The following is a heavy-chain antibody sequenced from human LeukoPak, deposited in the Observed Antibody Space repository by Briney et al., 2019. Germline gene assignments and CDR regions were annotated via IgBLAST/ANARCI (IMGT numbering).Heavy chain of an antibody. D-gene: IGHD3-10*02. CDR1: GFTFSDYY. J-gene: IGHJ6*04. Sequence: GGSLRLSCAASGFTFSDYYMSWIRQAPGKGLEWVSYITSSGTTIYYADSVKDRFTISRDNAKNSLYLQMNSLRAEDTAVYYCAELGITMIGGVWGKGTTVTISS. V-gene: IGHV3-11*04. CDR3: AELGITMIGGV. CDR2: ITSSGTTI.